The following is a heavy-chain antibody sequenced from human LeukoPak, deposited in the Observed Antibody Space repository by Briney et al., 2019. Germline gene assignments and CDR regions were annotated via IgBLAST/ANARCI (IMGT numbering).Heavy chain of an antibody. Sequence: PSETLSLTCTVSGGSLSSYYWSWIRQPPGEGLEWIGYIYYNESTNYNPSLKSRVAISVDTSKNQFSLKLSSVTATDTAVYYCARHFTPAAAGPFDYWGQGTLVTVSS. V-gene: IGHV4-59*08. J-gene: IGHJ4*02. D-gene: IGHD6-13*01. CDR3: ARHFTPAAAGPFDY. CDR1: GGSLSSYY. CDR2: IYYNEST.